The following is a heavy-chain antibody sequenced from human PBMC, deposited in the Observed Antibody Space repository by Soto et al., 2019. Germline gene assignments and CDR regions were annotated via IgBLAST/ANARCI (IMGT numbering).Heavy chain of an antibody. Sequence: GASVKVSCKASGYSFTDYHINWVRQAPGQGLEWLGRINPKSGGTSTAQKFQGWVTMTTDTSISTASMELTRLTSDDPAIYYCARGDSTDCSNGVCSFFYNHDMDVWGQGTTVTVSS. J-gene: IGHJ6*02. CDR1: GYSFTDYH. CDR2: INPKSGGT. V-gene: IGHV1-2*04. CDR3: ARGDSTDCSNGVCSFFYNHDMDV. D-gene: IGHD2-8*01.